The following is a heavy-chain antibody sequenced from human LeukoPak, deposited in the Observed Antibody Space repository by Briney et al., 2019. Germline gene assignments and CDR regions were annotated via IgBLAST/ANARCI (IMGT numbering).Heavy chain of an antibody. CDR2: ISSRSSYI. V-gene: IGHV3-21*01. CDR1: GFTFSSYT. D-gene: IGHD6-6*01. J-gene: IGHJ4*02. CDR3: ARDALRYSGSFDDFDY. Sequence: GGSLRLSCAASGFTFSSYTMSWVRQAPGKGLEWVSSISSRSSYIYSADSVKGRFTISRDNAKNSLYLQMNNLRAEDTAVYFCARDALRYSGSFDDFDYWGQGTLVTVSS.